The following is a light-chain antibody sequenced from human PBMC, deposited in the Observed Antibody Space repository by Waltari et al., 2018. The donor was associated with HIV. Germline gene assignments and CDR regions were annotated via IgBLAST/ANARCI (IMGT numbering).Light chain of an antibody. CDR1: QSISKY. CDR2: TTS. CDR3: QQSYTSPHT. Sequence: DIQMTQSPSSLSASVGDGVTITSRASQSISKYLTWYQNKPGKAPKLLLQTTSSLQRGVPSRFRGSGSGTDFTLTISNLQFEDFATYYCQQSYTSPHTFGQGTNLEI. J-gene: IGKJ2*01. V-gene: IGKV1-39*01.